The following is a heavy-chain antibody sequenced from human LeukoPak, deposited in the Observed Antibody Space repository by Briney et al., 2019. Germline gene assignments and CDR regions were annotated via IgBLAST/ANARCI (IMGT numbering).Heavy chain of an antibody. V-gene: IGHV3-9*01. CDR3: ARPDRYGGAMMDHFNF. CDR2: ISWNSGSI. J-gene: IGHJ4*02. CDR1: GFTFDDYA. Sequence: GRSLRLSCAASGFTFDDYAMHWVRQAPGKGLEWVSGISWNSGSIGYADSVKGRFTISRDNSKRTLYLQMNSLRAEDTAVYYCARPDRYGGAMMDHFNFWGQGTLVTVSS. D-gene: IGHD4-23*01.